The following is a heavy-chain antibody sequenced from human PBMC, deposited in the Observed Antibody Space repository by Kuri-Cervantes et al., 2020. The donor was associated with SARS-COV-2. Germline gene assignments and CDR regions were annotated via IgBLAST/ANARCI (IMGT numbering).Heavy chain of an antibody. CDR2: IYSGGST. CDR3: ARDLGTIQGRHY. Sequence: GESLKISCAASGFTVSSNYMSWVRQAPGKGLEWVSVIYSGGSTYYADSVKGRFTISRDNSKNTLYLQMNSLRAEDTAVYYCARDLGTIQGRHYWGQGTLVTVSS. D-gene: IGHD1-1*01. J-gene: IGHJ4*02. V-gene: IGHV3-66*01. CDR1: GFTVSSNY.